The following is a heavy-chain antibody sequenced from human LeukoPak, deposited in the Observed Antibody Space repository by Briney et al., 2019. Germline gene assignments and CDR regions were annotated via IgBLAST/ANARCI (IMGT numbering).Heavy chain of an antibody. CDR3: ARHSRYDSKHYFDY. CDR1: GYSISSGYY. CDR2: IYHSGST. Sequence: SETLSLTCAVSGYSISSGYYWGWIRQPPGQGLEWIGSIYHSGSTYYNPSLKSRVTISVDTSKNQFSLKLSSVTAADTAVYYCARHSRYDSKHYFDYWGQGTLVTVSS. J-gene: IGHJ4*02. V-gene: IGHV4-38-2*01. D-gene: IGHD3-22*01.